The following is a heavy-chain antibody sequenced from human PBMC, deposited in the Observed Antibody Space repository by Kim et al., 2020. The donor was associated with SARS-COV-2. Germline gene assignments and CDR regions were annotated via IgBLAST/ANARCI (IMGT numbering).Heavy chain of an antibody. CDR2: IYYSGST. CDR3: ARDLGLYYYGSGFDP. D-gene: IGHD3-10*01. V-gene: IGHV4-59*01. Sequence: SETLSLTCTVSGGSISSYYWSWIRQPPGKGLEWIGYIYYSGSTNYNPSLKSRVTISVDTSKNQFSLKLSFVTAADTAVYYCARDLGLYYYGSGFDPWGQGTLVTVSS. CDR1: GGSISSYY. J-gene: IGHJ5*02.